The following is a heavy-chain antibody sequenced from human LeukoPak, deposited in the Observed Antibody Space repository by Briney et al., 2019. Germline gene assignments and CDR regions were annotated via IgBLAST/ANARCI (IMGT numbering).Heavy chain of an antibody. Sequence: ASVKVSCKASGYTFTGYYVHWVRQAPGQGLEWMGWINPNSGGTNYAQKFQGWVTMTRDTSISTAYMELSRLRSDDTAVYYCARGSYGYVSHPLWYWGQGTLVTVSS. CDR1: GYTFTGYY. CDR2: INPNSGGT. D-gene: IGHD5-18*01. V-gene: IGHV1-2*04. CDR3: ARGSYGYVSHPLWY. J-gene: IGHJ4*02.